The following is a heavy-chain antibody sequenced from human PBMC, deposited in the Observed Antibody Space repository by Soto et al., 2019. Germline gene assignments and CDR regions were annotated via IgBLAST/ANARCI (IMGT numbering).Heavy chain of an antibody. Sequence: ASVKVSCKASGYTLTELSMHWVRQAPGKGLEWMGGFDPEDGETIYAQKFQGRVTMTEDTSTDTAYMELSSLRSEGTAVYYCATDLGGGGIVVPAAISYYYYGMDVWGQGTTVTVSS. CDR1: GYTLTELS. V-gene: IGHV1-24*01. CDR2: FDPEDGET. J-gene: IGHJ6*02. CDR3: ATDLGGGGIVVPAAISYYYYGMDV. D-gene: IGHD2-2*01.